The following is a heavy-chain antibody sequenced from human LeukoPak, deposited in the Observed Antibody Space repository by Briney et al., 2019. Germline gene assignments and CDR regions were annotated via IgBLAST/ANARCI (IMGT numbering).Heavy chain of an antibody. J-gene: IGHJ4*02. Sequence: GGSLRLSCAASGFTFSSYAMSWVRQAPGKGLEWVSAISGSGGSTYYADSVKGRFTISRDNSKNTLYLQMNSLRAEDTAVYYCAKDRDDFWSGPYYFDYWGQGTLVTVSS. V-gene: IGHV3-23*01. CDR2: ISGSGGST. D-gene: IGHD3-3*01. CDR3: AKDRDDFWSGPYYFDY. CDR1: GFTFSSYA.